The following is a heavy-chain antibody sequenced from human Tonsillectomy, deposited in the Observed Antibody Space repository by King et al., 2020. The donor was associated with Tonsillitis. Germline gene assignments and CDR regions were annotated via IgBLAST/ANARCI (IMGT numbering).Heavy chain of an antibody. CDR1: AGSITSYY. Sequence: VQLQESGPGLMKPSETLSLTCTVSAGSITSYYWSWIRQPPGKGLEWIGYIYYSWTTNYNPSLKSRVTISVDTSKNQFSLRLGSVTAADTAVYYCARKGYQYGSGSYHDYWGQGTLVTVSS. CDR2: IYYSWTT. CDR3: ARKGYQYGSGSYHDY. D-gene: IGHD3-10*01. V-gene: IGHV4-59*08. J-gene: IGHJ4*02.